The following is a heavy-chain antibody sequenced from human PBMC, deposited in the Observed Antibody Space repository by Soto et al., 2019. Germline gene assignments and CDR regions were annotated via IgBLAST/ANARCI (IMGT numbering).Heavy chain of an antibody. CDR1: GYTFTSYD. CDR2: MNPNSGNT. CDR3: AGVGDVFAAYHNYYYMDV. V-gene: IGHV1-8*01. D-gene: IGHD3-3*01. Sequence: ASVKVSCKASGYTFTSYDINWVRPATGQGLEWMGWMNPNSGNTGYAQKFQGRVTMTRNTSISTAYMELSSLRSEDTAVYYCAGVGDVFAAYHNYYYMDVWGKGTTVTVS. J-gene: IGHJ6*03.